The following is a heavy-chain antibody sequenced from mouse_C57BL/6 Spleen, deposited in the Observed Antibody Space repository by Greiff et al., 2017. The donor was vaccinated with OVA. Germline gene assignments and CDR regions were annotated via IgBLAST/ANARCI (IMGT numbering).Heavy chain of an antibody. CDR3: ARGDYYGSSYVGAMDY. V-gene: IGHV1-82*01. D-gene: IGHD1-1*01. J-gene: IGHJ4*01. CDR1: GYAFSSSW. CDR2: IYPGDGDT. Sequence: VKLVESGPELVKPGASVKISCKASGYAFSSSWMNWVKQRPGKGLEWIGRIYPGDGDTNYNGKFKGKATLTAAKSSSTAYMQLSSLTSEDSAVYFCARGDYYGSSYVGAMDYWGQGTSVTVSS.